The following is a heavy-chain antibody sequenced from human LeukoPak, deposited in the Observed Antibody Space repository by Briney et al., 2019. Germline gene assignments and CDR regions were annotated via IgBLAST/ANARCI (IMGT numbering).Heavy chain of an antibody. Sequence: SVKVSCKASGGTFSSYAISWVRQAPGQGLEWMGRTIPNLGIANYAQKFQGSVTITADKSTSTAYMELSSLRSEDTAVYYCARDLDPYCSGGSCGFYYFDYWGQGTLVTVSS. D-gene: IGHD2-15*01. CDR2: TIPNLGIA. V-gene: IGHV1-69*04. CDR1: GGTFSSYA. CDR3: ARDLDPYCSGGSCGFYYFDY. J-gene: IGHJ4*02.